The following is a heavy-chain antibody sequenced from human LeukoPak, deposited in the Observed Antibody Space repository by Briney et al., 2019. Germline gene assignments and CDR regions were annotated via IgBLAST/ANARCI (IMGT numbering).Heavy chain of an antibody. V-gene: IGHV1-8*03. CDR2: MNPNSGNT. CDR1: GYTFTSYG. CDR3: ARCERGSVPGIAVAGTIWFDP. D-gene: IGHD6-19*01. Sequence: ASVKVPCKASGYTFTSYGISWVRQAPGQGLEWMGWMNPNSGNTGYAQKFQGRVTITRNTSIRTAYMELSSLRSEDTVVYYCARCERGSVPGIAVAGTIWFDPWGQGTLVTVSS. J-gene: IGHJ5*02.